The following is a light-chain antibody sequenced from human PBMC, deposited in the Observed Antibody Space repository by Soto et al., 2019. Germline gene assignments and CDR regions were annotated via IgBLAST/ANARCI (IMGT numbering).Light chain of an antibody. Sequence: QAVVTQSSSASASLGSSVKLTCTLSSEHSSYIIAWHQQQPGKAPRYLMKLEGSGGYNKGSGVPDRFSGSSSGADRYLTISNLQSEDEADYYCETWNSNTRVFGGGTKLTVL. V-gene: IGLV4-60*03. CDR2: LEGSGGY. CDR3: ETWNSNTRV. CDR1: SEHSSYI. J-gene: IGLJ3*02.